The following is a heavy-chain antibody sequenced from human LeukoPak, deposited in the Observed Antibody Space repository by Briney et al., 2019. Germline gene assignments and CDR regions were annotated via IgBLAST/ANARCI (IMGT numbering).Heavy chain of an antibody. D-gene: IGHD3-10*01. Sequence: SETLSLTCTVSGGSTSSHSFYWGWIRQPPGKGLEWIGSIYYSGNTYYNPSLKSRVTISVDTSKNQFSLRLSSVTAADTAVYHCARLWYYGPGSPTLDYWGQGTLVTVSS. CDR1: GGSTSSHSFY. J-gene: IGHJ4*02. CDR2: IYYSGNT. CDR3: ARLWYYGPGSPTLDY. V-gene: IGHV4-39*01.